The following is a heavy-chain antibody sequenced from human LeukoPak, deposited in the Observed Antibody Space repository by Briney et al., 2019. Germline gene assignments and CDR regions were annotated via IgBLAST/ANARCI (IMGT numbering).Heavy chain of an antibody. J-gene: IGHJ4*02. V-gene: IGHV4-4*02. CDR3: ARRYYDSSGYYYFDY. D-gene: IGHD3-22*01. CDR1: GGSISSSNW. Sequence: SGTLSLTCAVSGGSISSSNWWSWVREPPGKGLEWSGEIYHSGSTNYNPSLKSRVTISVDTSKNQFSLRLTSVTAADTAVYYCARRYYDSSGYYYFDYWGQGTLVTVSS. CDR2: IYHSGST.